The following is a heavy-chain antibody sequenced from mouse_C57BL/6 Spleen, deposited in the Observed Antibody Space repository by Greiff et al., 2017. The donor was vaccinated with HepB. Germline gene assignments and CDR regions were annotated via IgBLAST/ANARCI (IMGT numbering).Heavy chain of an antibody. D-gene: IGHD4-1*01. J-gene: IGHJ2*01. CDR3: ARTGGTGDQYFDY. V-gene: IGHV1-85*01. CDR2: IYPRDGST. Sequence: VQLQQSGPELVKPGASVKLSCKASGYTFTSYDINWVKQRPGQGLEWIGWIYPRDGSTKYNEKFKGKATLTVDTSSSTAYMELHSLTSEDAAVYFCARTGGTGDQYFDYWGQGTTLTVSS. CDR1: GYTFTSYD.